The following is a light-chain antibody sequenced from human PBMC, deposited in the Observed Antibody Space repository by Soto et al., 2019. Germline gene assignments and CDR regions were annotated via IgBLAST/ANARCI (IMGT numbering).Light chain of an antibody. CDR3: AAWDDSLNGRV. J-gene: IGLJ1*01. V-gene: IGLV1-44*01. CDR1: SSNIRSNT. Sequence: QSVLTQPPSASGTPGQRVTISCSGSSSNIRSNTVNWYQQLPGTAPRLLMYRSDQRPSGVPDRFSGSESGTSASLAISGLQSEDEADYYCAAWDDSLNGRVFGTGTKLTVL. CDR2: RSD.